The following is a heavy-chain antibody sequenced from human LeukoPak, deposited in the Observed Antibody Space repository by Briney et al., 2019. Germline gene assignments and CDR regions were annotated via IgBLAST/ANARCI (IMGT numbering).Heavy chain of an antibody. J-gene: IGHJ4*02. D-gene: IGHD1-1*01. Sequence: GGSLRLSCAASGFTFSSYEMNWVRQAPGKGLEWVAFIRYDGSNKYYADSVKGRFTISRDNSKNTLYLQMNSLRAEDTAVYYCAKANNWYYFDYWGQGTLVTVSS. CDR3: AKANNWYYFDY. CDR2: IRYDGSNK. V-gene: IGHV3-30*02. CDR1: GFTFSSYE.